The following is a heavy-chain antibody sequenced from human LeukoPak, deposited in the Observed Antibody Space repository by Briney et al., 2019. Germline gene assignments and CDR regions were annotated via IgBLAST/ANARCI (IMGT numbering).Heavy chain of an antibody. V-gene: IGHV3-7*01. CDR2: IKQDGSEK. J-gene: IGHJ5*02. Sequence: GSLRLSCAASGFTFSSYWMSWVRQAPGKGLEWVANIKQDGSEKYYVDSVKGRFTISRDNAKNSLYLQMNSLRVEDTAVYYCVRVLGDYYDSSGYYPDNWFDPWGQGTLVTVSS. D-gene: IGHD3-22*01. CDR3: VRVLGDYYDSSGYYPDNWFDP. CDR1: GFTFSSYW.